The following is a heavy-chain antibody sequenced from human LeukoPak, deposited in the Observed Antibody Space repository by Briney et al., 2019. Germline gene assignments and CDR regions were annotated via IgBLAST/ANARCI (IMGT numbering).Heavy chain of an antibody. D-gene: IGHD3-3*01. Sequence: GGSLRLSCAASGFTFSGHAMGWVRQAPGKWLEWVSGNGGLGGSTYYAGSVKGRFTISRDNSQNTLYLHMNSLRADDTAVYYCARDPGVVAFYYFDYWGQGSLVTVSS. CDR1: GFTFSGHA. J-gene: IGHJ4*02. V-gene: IGHV3-23*01. CDR3: ARDPGVVAFYYFDY. CDR2: NGGLGGST.